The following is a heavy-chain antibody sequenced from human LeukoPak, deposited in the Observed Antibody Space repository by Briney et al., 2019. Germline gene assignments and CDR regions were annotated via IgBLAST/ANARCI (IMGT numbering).Heavy chain of an antibody. D-gene: IGHD6-19*01. V-gene: IGHV4-39*07. CDR1: GGSISSSSYY. CDR3: ARHISGWYLNYYYYYMDV. J-gene: IGHJ6*03. Sequence: PSETLSLTCTVSGGSISSSSYYWGWIRQPPGKGLEWIGSIYYSGSTYYNPSLKSRVTISVDTSKNQFSLKLTSVTAADTAVYYCARHISGWYLNYYYYYMDVWGKGTTVTISS. CDR2: IYYSGST.